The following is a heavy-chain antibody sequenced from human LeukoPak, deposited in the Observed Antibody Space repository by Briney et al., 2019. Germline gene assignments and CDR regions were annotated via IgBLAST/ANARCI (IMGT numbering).Heavy chain of an antibody. Sequence: GRSLRLFCSASGFTFTRHGMHWVRQAPGKGLEWVAVIWYDGSDKYYTDSVKGRFTISRDNSRNTLYLQMNSLRVEDTAIYYCARDITSHYFDYCGQGTLVTVSS. CDR3: ARDITSHYFDY. V-gene: IGHV3-33*01. CDR2: IWYDGSDK. CDR1: GFTFTRHG. J-gene: IGHJ4*02. D-gene: IGHD1-14*01.